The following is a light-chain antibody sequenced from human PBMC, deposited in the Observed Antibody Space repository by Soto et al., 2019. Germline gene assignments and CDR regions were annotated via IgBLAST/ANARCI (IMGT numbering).Light chain of an antibody. CDR2: GAS. CDR1: QSLSSS. V-gene: IGKV3-15*01. CDR3: QQYKNWPPIT. Sequence: EIVMTQSPATLSVSPGEGATLPCRASQSLSSSLAWYQQKPGQAPRLLIYGASTRATGIPARFSGSGSGTESTLTISSLQSEDFAVYYCQQYKNWPPITFGQGTRLEIK. J-gene: IGKJ5*01.